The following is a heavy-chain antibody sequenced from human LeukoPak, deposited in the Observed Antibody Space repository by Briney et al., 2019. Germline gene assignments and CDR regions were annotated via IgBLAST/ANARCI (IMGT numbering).Heavy chain of an antibody. J-gene: IGHJ4*02. Sequence: PGGSLRLSCSASGFTFSSYAMHWVRQAPGKGLEYVPAISSNGGSTYYADSVKGRFTISRDNSKNTLYLQMSSLRAEDTAVYYCVKGSSASSGRSPDYWGQGTLVTVSS. V-gene: IGHV3-64D*06. D-gene: IGHD2-2*01. CDR3: VKGSSASSGRSPDY. CDR2: ISSNGGST. CDR1: GFTFSSYA.